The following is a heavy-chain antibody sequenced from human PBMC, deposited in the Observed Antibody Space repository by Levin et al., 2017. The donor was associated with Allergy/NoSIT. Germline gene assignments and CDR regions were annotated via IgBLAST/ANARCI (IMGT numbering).Heavy chain of an antibody. Sequence: PSETLSLTCTVSGGSISSYYWSWIRQPPGKGLEWIGYIYYSGSTNYNPSLKSRVTISVDTSKNQFSLKLSSVTAADTAVYYCARQSSSSWLAFDYWGQGTLVTVSS. CDR3: ARQSSSSWLAFDY. V-gene: IGHV4-59*08. D-gene: IGHD6-13*01. CDR1: GGSISSYY. CDR2: IYYSGST. J-gene: IGHJ4*02.